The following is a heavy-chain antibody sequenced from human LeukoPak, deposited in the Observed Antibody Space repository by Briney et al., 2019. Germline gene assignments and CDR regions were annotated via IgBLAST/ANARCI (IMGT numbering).Heavy chain of an antibody. Sequence: GGSLRLSCAASGFTFFDFGMSWVRQAPGKGLEWVSAISGSGGAAYSADSVKGRFTISRDNSENTLYLQINSLRVEDTAVYYCAKDTPTTGYHLDSWGQGTLVTVSS. D-gene: IGHD1-1*01. CDR1: GFTFFDFG. CDR2: ISGSGGAA. V-gene: IGHV3-23*01. CDR3: AKDTPTTGYHLDS. J-gene: IGHJ4*02.